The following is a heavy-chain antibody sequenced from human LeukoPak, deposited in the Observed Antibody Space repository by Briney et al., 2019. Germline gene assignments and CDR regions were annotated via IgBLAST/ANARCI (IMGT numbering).Heavy chain of an antibody. Sequence: ASVKVSCKASGYTFTSYGMSWVRQAPGQGLEWMGWISAYNGNTNYAQKLQGRVTMTTDTSTSTAYMELRSLRSDDTAVYYCARTWFGELSAIPSGYWGQGTLVTVSS. V-gene: IGHV1-18*01. CDR3: ARTWFGELSAIPSGY. D-gene: IGHD3-10*01. CDR2: ISAYNGNT. CDR1: GYTFTSYG. J-gene: IGHJ4*02.